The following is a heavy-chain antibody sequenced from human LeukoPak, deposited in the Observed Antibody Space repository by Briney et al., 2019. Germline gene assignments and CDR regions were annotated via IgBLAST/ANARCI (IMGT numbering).Heavy chain of an antibody. CDR3: ARGVPVAGTRWFDS. D-gene: IGHD6-19*01. CDR1: GYTFTSYG. Sequence: ASVTVSCRSSGYTFTSYGINWVRQATGQGLEWVGWMNPNGGNTGYAQTFQGRVSITRNTSISTDYMELSSLRSEDTAVYYCARGVPVAGTRWFDSWGQGTLVTVSS. J-gene: IGHJ5*01. CDR2: MNPNGGNT. V-gene: IGHV1-8*03.